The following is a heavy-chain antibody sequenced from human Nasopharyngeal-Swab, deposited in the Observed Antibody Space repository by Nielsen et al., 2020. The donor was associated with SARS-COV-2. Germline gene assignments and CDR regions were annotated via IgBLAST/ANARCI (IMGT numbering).Heavy chain of an antibody. CDR1: GGFNSSFY. CDR3: ARDSYYDVGFDS. CDR2: IFYNGNT. J-gene: IGHJ4*02. D-gene: IGHD5-12*01. Sequence: SETLSLTCGVSGGFNSSFYWHWIRQTPGKGLEWIGYIFYNGNTKYNPSLKSRVTISLDTPMNQFSLKLSSVTAADSAVYFCARDSYYDVGFDSWGPGTLVTVSS. V-gene: IGHV4-59*13.